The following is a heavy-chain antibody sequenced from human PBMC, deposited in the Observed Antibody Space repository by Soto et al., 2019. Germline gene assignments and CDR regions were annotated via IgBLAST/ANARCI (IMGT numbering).Heavy chain of an antibody. J-gene: IGHJ4*02. CDR3: ARGIGYCSSIHCYSSRRLRFDS. CDR1: GGSFSGYY. CDR2: VNHSGTT. Sequence: QVQLQQWGAGLLKPSETLSLTCAVYGGSFSGYYWTWIRQSPEKGLEWIGEVNHSGTTYYNPSLTPRVTISVHTPKNQFSLTMSSVTAADTAVYYCARGIGYCSSIHCYSSRRLRFDSWGQGTLVTVSS. D-gene: IGHD2-2*01. V-gene: IGHV4-34*01.